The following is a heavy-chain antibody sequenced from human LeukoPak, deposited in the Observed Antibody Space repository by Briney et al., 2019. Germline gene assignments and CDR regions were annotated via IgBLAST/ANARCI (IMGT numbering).Heavy chain of an antibody. D-gene: IGHD3-10*01. V-gene: IGHV1-18*04. Sequence: ASVKVSRKASGYTFTSYGISWVRQAPAQGLEGMGWSSAYNGNTNYQQKLQGRVTMTTDTSTSTAYMELRSLRSDDTAVYYWARGGHGITMVREDFDYWGQGTLVTVSS. J-gene: IGHJ4*02. CDR3: ARGGHGITMVREDFDY. CDR2: SSAYNGNT. CDR1: GYTFTSYG.